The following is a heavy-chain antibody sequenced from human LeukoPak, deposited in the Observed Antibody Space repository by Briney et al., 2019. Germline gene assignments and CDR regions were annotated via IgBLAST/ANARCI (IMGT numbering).Heavy chain of an antibody. V-gene: IGHV1-2*02. J-gene: IGHJ5*02. D-gene: IGHD3-10*01. CDR3: ARAPITMVRGVIIFYWFDP. Sequence: ASVKVSCKASGYTFTGYYFHWVRQAPGQGLEWMGRINANSGGTNYAQKFQGRVTMTRDTSTSTAYLELSRLKSDDTAVYYCARAPITMVRGVIIFYWFDPWGQGTLVTVSS. CDR1: GYTFTGYY. CDR2: INANSGGT.